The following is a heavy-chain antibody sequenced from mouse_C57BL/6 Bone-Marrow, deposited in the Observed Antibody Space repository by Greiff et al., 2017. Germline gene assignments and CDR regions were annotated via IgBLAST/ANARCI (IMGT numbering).Heavy chain of an antibody. CDR1: GFTFSDYG. J-gene: IGHJ3*01. V-gene: IGHV5-17*01. Sequence: EVKLVESGGGLVKPGGSLKLSCAASGFTFSDYGMHWVRQAPEKGLEWVAYISSGSSTIYYAATVKGRFTISRDNAKNTLFLQMTSLRSEDTAMYYCARGRSYEGFAYWGQGTLVTVSA. D-gene: IGHD1-1*01. CDR2: ISSGSSTI. CDR3: ARGRSYEGFAY.